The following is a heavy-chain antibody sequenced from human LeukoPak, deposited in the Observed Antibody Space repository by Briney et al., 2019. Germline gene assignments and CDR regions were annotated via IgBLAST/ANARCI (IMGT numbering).Heavy chain of an antibody. J-gene: IGHJ4*02. V-gene: IGHV3-53*04. Sequence: AGGSLRLSCAASGFTFSSYWMSWVRQAPGKGLEWVSVIYSGGSIYYTDSVKGRFTISRHNSKNTLYLQMNSLRTEDTAVYYCASGSRFDYWGQGTLVTVSS. D-gene: IGHD5/OR15-5a*01. CDR3: ASGSRFDY. CDR2: IYSGGSI. CDR1: GFTFSSYW.